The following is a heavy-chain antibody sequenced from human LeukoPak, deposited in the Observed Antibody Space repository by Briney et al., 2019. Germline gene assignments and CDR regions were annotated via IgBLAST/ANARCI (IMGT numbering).Heavy chain of an antibody. V-gene: IGHV3-20*04. Sequence: GGSLRLSCAASGFTFDDYGMSWVRQAPGKGLEWVSGINWNGDSTGYADSVKGRFTISRDNAKNSLYLQMNSLRAEDTALYYCARGGVTLVFRYYYYYMGVWGKGTTVTGS. D-gene: IGHD4-23*01. CDR1: GFTFDDYG. CDR3: ARGGVTLVFRYYYYYMGV. J-gene: IGHJ6*03. CDR2: INWNGDST.